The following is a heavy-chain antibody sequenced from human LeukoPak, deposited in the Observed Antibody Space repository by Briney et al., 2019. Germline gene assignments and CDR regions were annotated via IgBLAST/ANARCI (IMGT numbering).Heavy chain of an antibody. V-gene: IGHV6-1*01. Sequence: SQTLSLTCAISGDSVSSSSAGWNWIRQSPSRGLEWLGRTYYKSKWYNDYGASVKSRITINPDTSKNQFSLQLNSVTPEDTAVYYCARSGIVGSSGFGPWGQGTPVTVSS. J-gene: IGHJ5*02. CDR1: GDSVSSSSAG. CDR3: ARSGIVGSSGFGP. D-gene: IGHD1-26*01. CDR2: TYYKSKWYN.